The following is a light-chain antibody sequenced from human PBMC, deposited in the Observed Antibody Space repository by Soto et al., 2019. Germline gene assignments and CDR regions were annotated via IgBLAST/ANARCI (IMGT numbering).Light chain of an antibody. J-gene: IGLJ1*01. V-gene: IGLV2-23*01. CDR3: CSYAGSSTPYV. CDR2: EGS. Sequence: QSALTQPASVSGSPGQSITISCTGTSIDVGSYNFVSWYQQHPGKAPKLMIYEGSKRPSGVSNRFSGSKSGNTASLTISGLQAEDEADYYCCSYAGSSTPYVFGTGTKVTVL. CDR1: SIDVGSYNF.